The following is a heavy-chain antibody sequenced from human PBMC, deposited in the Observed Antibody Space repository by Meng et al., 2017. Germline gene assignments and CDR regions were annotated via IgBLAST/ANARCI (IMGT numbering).Heavy chain of an antibody. CDR3: ARGLGYSSSWSTFDY. Sequence: GGSLRLSCAASGFTFDDYGMSWVRQAPGKGLEWASGINWNGGSTGYADSVKGRFTISRDNAKNSLYLQMNSLRAEDTALYYCARGLGYSSSWSTFDYWGQGTLVTVSS. V-gene: IGHV3-20*04. CDR2: INWNGGST. D-gene: IGHD6-13*01. CDR1: GFTFDDYG. J-gene: IGHJ4*02.